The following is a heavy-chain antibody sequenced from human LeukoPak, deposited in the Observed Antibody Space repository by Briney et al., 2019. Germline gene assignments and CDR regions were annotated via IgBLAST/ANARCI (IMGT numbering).Heavy chain of an antibody. CDR3: ARDSGYPHLVSWFDP. V-gene: IGHV4-4*07. Sequence: RIYTSGSAYYNPSLKSRVAMSVDTSKSQFPLNLNSVTAADTAVYYCARDSGYPHLVSWFDPWGQGTLVTVSS. CDR2: IYTSGSA. J-gene: IGHJ5*02. D-gene: IGHD6-13*01.